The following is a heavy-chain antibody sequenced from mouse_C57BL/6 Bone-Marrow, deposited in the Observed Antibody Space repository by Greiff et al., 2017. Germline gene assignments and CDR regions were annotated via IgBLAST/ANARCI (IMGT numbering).Heavy chain of an antibody. CDR1: GYTFTSYW. Sequence: QVQLQQPGAELVKPGASVKMSCKASGYTFTSYWITWVKQRPGQGLEWIGDIYPGSGSTNYNEKFKSKATLTVDTSSSTAYMQRSSLTSEDSAVYYCARNGDGSSSYFDYWGEGTTLTVSS. CDR3: ARNGDGSSSYFDY. J-gene: IGHJ2*01. CDR2: IYPGSGST. D-gene: IGHD1-1*01. V-gene: IGHV1-55*01.